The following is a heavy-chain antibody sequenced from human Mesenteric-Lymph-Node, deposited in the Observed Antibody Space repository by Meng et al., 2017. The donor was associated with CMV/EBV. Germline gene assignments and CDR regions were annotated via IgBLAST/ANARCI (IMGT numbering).Heavy chain of an antibody. CDR2: TNPWGGST. D-gene: IGHD2-2*01. Sequence: CNASGYTFLSYCMHCVRQAPGQGLEWRGKTNPWGGSTSYAQKFQGRVTMTRDTSTSTVFLYLSTLRSDDTAVYYCAKDEGSSSALDYWGQGSLVTVSS. J-gene: IGHJ4*02. V-gene: IGHV1-46*01. CDR1: GYTFLSYC. CDR3: AKDEGSSSALDY.